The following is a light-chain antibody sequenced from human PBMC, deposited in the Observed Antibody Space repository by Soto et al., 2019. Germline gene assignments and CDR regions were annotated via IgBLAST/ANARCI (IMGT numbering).Light chain of an antibody. V-gene: IGLV2-23*02. Sequence: QSVRTQPASVXGSPGQWITISCTGTSSDVGSYNLVSWYQQHPGKAPKLMICEVSKRPSGVSNRFSGSKSGNTASLTISGLQAEDEADYYCCSYADSRTVFGTGNKVTV. J-gene: IGLJ1*01. CDR1: SSDVGSYNL. CDR2: EVS. CDR3: CSYADSRTV.